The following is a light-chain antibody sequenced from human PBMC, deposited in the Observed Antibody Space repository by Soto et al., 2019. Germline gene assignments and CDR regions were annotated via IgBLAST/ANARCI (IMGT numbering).Light chain of an antibody. CDR1: QTVSSY. Sequence: ENVLTQSPGTLSLSPGERATLSCRASQTVSSYLTWYQQRTGQAPTLLIYCASKRATGIPDRFSGSGSGTDFTLTISRLEPEDFALYYCQQYGTSPLTFGQGTRLEIK. CDR2: CAS. V-gene: IGKV3-20*01. J-gene: IGKJ5*01. CDR3: QQYGTSPLT.